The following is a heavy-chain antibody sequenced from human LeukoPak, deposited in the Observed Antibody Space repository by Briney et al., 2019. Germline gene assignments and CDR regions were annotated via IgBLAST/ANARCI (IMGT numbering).Heavy chain of an antibody. D-gene: IGHD2-15*01. CDR3: ARNGAHCSGGSCAHDTFDM. Sequence: SETLSLTCTVSGGSISSYYWSWIRQPPGKGLEWIGYIYYSGSTTYNTSLKSRVTISVATSKNQFSLKLSSVTAADTAVYYCARNGAHCSGGSCAHDTFDMWGQGTMVTVSS. V-gene: IGHV4-59*01. J-gene: IGHJ3*02. CDR1: GGSISSYY. CDR2: IYYSGST.